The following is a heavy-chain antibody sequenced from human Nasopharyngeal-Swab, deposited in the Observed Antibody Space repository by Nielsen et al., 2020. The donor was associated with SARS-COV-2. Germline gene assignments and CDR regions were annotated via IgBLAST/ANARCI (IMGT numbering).Heavy chain of an antibody. CDR3: ARAESTYYDFWSGYYFFDY. V-gene: IGHV3-48*03. Sequence: GESLKISCAASGFTFSIYEMNWVRQAPGKGLEWVSYISSSGSTIYYADSVKGRFTISRDNAKNSLYLQMNSLRAEDTAVYYCARAESTYYDFWSGYYFFDYWGQGTLVTVSS. J-gene: IGHJ4*02. D-gene: IGHD3-3*01. CDR1: GFTFSIYE. CDR2: ISSSGSTI.